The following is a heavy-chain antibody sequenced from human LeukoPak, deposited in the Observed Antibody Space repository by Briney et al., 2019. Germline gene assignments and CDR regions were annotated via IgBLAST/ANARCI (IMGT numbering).Heavy chain of an antibody. CDR3: AREDPRGSGSLKIDAFDI. Sequence: ASVKVSCKASGNTFTSYGISWVGQAPGQGLGWRGWISAYNGNTNYAQKLQGRVTMTTDTSTSTAYMELRSLRSDDTAVYYCAREDPRGSGSLKIDAFDIWGQGTMVTVSS. CDR2: ISAYNGNT. J-gene: IGHJ3*02. CDR1: GNTFTSYG. D-gene: IGHD3-10*01. V-gene: IGHV1-18*01.